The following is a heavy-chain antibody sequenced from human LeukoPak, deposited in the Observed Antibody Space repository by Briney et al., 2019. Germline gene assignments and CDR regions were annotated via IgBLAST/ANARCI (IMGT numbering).Heavy chain of an antibody. D-gene: IGHD3-3*01. CDR2: IYYSWST. CDR1: GGSISSHY. Sequence: PSEALSLTCTVSGGSISSHYWSWIRQPPGKGLEWIGYIYYSWSTNYNPSLKSRVTISVDTSKNQFSLKLSSVTAADTAVYYCARTIFGVVRYYYYMDVWGKGTTVTVSS. V-gene: IGHV4-59*11. CDR3: ARTIFGVVRYYYYMDV. J-gene: IGHJ6*03.